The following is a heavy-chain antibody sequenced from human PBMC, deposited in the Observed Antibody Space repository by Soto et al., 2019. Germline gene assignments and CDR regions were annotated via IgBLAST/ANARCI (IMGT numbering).Heavy chain of an antibody. CDR1: GLTLSNAW. CDR3: IADQVVTSDYAIDV. V-gene: IGHV3-15*07. Sequence: GGSLRLSCAASGLTLSNAWMNWVREAPGKGLEWVGRIKTKTEGGTTDYAAPVKGRFTISRDDSKNTLYLQMNSLKTEDTAVYYCIADQVVTSDYAIDVRGQGTTVTGSS. J-gene: IGHJ6*02. D-gene: IGHD2-21*02. CDR2: IKTKTEGGTT.